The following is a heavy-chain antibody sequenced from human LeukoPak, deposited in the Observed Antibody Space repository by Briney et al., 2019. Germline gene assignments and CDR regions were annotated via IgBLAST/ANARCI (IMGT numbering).Heavy chain of an antibody. CDR3: AVSAVVTPTLYYFDY. D-gene: IGHD2-21*02. Sequence: GGSLRLSCAASGFTFSSYWMSWVRQAPGKGLEWVSAISGSGGSTYYADSVKGRFTISRDNSKNTLYLQMNSLRAEDTAVYYCAVSAVVTPTLYYFDYWGQGTLVTVSS. CDR2: ISGSGGST. CDR1: GFTFSSYW. V-gene: IGHV3-23*01. J-gene: IGHJ4*02.